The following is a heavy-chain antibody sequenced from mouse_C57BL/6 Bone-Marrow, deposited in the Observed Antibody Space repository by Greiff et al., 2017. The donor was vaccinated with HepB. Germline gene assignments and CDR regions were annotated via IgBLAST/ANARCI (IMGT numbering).Heavy chain of an antibody. Sequence: QVQLQQSGAELARPGASVKLSCTASGYTFTSYGISWVKQRTGQGLEWIGEIYNRSGNTYYNEKFKGKATLTADKSYSTAYMELRSLTSEDSAVYFCARGGLFAYWGQGTLVTVSA. D-gene: IGHD3-3*01. CDR1: GYTFTSYG. CDR2: IYNRSGNT. V-gene: IGHV1-81*01. J-gene: IGHJ3*01. CDR3: ARGGLFAY.